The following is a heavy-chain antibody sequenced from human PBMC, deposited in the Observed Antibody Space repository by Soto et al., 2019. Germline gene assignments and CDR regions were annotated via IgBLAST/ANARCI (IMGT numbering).Heavy chain of an antibody. CDR2: IWYDGSNK. Sequence: VQLVESGGGVVQPGRSLRLSCAASGFTFSSYGMHWVRQAPGKGLEWVAVIWYDGSNKYYADSVKGQFTISRDNSKNTLYLQMNSLRAEDTAVYYCARARIAAAGIMDYWGQGTLVTVSS. D-gene: IGHD6-13*01. J-gene: IGHJ4*02. CDR1: GFTFSSYG. CDR3: ARARIAAAGIMDY. V-gene: IGHV3-33*01.